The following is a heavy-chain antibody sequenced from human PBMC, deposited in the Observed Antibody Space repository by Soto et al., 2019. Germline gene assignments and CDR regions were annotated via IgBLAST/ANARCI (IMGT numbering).Heavy chain of an antibody. Sequence: QVQLVQSGAEVKKPGSSVKVSCKASGGTFSSYAISWVRQAPGQGLEWMGGIIPIFGTANYAQKFQGRVTITADDSTSPAYMELSSLRSEDTAVYYCATAYPYSDFWSGYYSPAGDYSYYYGMDVWGQGTTVTVSS. D-gene: IGHD3-3*01. V-gene: IGHV1-69*01. CDR2: IIPIFGTA. J-gene: IGHJ6*02. CDR1: GGTFSSYA. CDR3: ATAYPYSDFWSGYYSPAGDYSYYYGMDV.